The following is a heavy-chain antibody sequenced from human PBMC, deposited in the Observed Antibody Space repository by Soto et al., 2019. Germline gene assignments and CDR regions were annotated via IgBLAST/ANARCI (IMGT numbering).Heavy chain of an antibody. Sequence: QVQLVQSGAEVKKPESSVKVSCKASGGTFNRYAISWVRQAPGQGLAWMGGIIPIFGIGNDAQRFQGRVTITADESTGTAYMELSSLRSEDTGVYYCARSAITLFGVVSIPPHYYSEMDVWGQGTTVTVSS. D-gene: IGHD3-3*01. V-gene: IGHV1-69*01. CDR1: GGTFNRYA. J-gene: IGHJ6*02. CDR3: ARSAITLFGVVSIPPHYYSEMDV. CDR2: IIPIFGIG.